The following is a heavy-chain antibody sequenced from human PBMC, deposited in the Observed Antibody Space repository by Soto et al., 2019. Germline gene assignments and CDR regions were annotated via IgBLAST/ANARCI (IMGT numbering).Heavy chain of an antibody. CDR1: GYTFTHYD. D-gene: IGHD6-6*01. Sequence: QVQLVQSGAEVKKPGASVKVSCKASGYTFTHYDINWVRQAPGQGLEWMGWMNPNSGNTGYAQKFQGRVTMTRDTSINTVFLELSSLRSEDTAVYYCAREGLEYSSATWFDLSGQGTLVTVSS. V-gene: IGHV1-8*01. CDR3: AREGLEYSSATWFDL. CDR2: MNPNSGNT. J-gene: IGHJ5*02.